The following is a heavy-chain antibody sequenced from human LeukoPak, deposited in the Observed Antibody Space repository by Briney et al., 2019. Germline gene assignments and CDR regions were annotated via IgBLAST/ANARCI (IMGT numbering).Heavy chain of an antibody. Sequence: ASVKVSCKASGGTFSSYAISWVRQAPGQGLEWMGGIIPIFGTANYAQKFQGRVTITADESTSTAYMELSSLRSEDTAVYYCAGDLHYYYDSSGFTWGQGTLVTVSS. CDR1: GGTFSSYA. J-gene: IGHJ5*02. CDR2: IIPIFGTA. V-gene: IGHV1-69*13. CDR3: AGDLHYYYDSSGFT. D-gene: IGHD3-22*01.